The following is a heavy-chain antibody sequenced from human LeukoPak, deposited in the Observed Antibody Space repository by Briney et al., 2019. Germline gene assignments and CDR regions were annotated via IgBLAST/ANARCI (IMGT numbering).Heavy chain of an antibody. J-gene: IGHJ4*02. CDR3: ARAPLSRQYYFDY. Sequence: GGSLRLSCAASGFTFSTSWMSWVRQVPGKGLEWVSYISSSSIYTDYADSVKGRFTISRDNAKSSLYLQMNSLRAEDTAVYYCARAPLSRQYYFDYWGQGTLVTVSS. V-gene: IGHV3-21*05. CDR1: GFTFSTSW. CDR2: ISSSSIYT.